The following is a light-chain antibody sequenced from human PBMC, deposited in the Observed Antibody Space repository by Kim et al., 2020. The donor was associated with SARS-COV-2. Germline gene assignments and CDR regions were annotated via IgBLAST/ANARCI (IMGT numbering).Light chain of an antibody. V-gene: IGKV3-20*01. Sequence: EIVLTQSPGTLSLSPGERATLSCRASQSVSSSYLAWYQQKPGQAPRLLIYGPSSRATGIPDRFSGSGSGTDFTLTISRLEPEDFAVYYCQQYGSSPYIFGQGTKLEI. CDR1: QSVSSSY. CDR3: QQYGSSPYI. CDR2: GPS. J-gene: IGKJ2*01.